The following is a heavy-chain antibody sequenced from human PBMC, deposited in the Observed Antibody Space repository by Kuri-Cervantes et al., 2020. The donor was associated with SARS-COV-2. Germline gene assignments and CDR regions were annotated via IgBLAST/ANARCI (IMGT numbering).Heavy chain of an antibody. Sequence: ASVKVSCKASGYTFTGYYMHWVRQAPGKGLEWMGGFDPEDGETIYAQKFQGRVTMTEDTSTDTAYMELSSLRSEDTAVYYCARDTVSSIAVAGPTDYWGQGTLVTVSS. D-gene: IGHD6-19*01. J-gene: IGHJ4*02. V-gene: IGHV1-24*01. CDR3: ARDTVSSIAVAGPTDY. CDR1: GYTFTGYY. CDR2: FDPEDGET.